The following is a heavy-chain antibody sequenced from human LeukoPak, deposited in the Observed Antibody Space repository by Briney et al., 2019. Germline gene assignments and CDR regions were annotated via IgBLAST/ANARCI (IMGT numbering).Heavy chain of an antibody. CDR3: ARGSWSAADTNIDY. CDR1: GFTLSIYW. D-gene: IGHD6-13*01. J-gene: IGHJ4*02. V-gene: IGHV3-74*01. CDR2: INSDGSRT. Sequence: GGSLRLSCAASGFTLSIYWMHWVRHGPGKGLVWVSCINSDGSRTTYADSVKGRFTISRDNAKNTLYLQMNTLRVEDTAVYYCARGSWSAADTNIDYWGQGTLVTVSS.